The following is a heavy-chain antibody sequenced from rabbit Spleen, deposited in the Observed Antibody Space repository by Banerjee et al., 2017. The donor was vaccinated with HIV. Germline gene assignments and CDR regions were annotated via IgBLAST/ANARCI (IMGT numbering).Heavy chain of an antibody. CDR3: ARDTGTSFSSYGMDL. CDR2: TAVGSGRFT. V-gene: IGHV1S40*01. D-gene: IGHD8-1*01. J-gene: IGHJ6*01. Sequence: QSLEESGGDLVKPEGSLTLTCTASGFTISSTYWMCWFRQAPGRGLEWIACTAVGSGRFTYSASWAKGRFTISKTSSTTVTLQMTSLTGADTATYFCARDTGTSFSSYGMDLWGPGTLVTVS. CDR1: GFTISSTYW.